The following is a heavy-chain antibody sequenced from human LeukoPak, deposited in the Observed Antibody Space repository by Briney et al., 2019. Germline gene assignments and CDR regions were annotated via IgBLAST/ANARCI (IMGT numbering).Heavy chain of an antibody. D-gene: IGHD2-2*01. V-gene: IGHV1-69*05. J-gene: IGHJ4*02. CDR1: GGTFSSYA. CDR3: ARGEGVPAPRYYYFDY. CDR2: IIPIFGTA. Sequence: ASVKVSCKASGGTFSSYAISWVRQAPGQGLEWMGGIIPIFGTANYAQKFQGRVTITTDESTSTAYMELSSLRSEDTAVYYCARGEGVPAPRYYYFDYWGQGTLVTVSS.